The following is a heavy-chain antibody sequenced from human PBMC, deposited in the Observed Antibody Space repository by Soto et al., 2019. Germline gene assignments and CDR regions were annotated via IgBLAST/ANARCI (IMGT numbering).Heavy chain of an antibody. CDR2: INHSGSS. CDR3: ARMAGPWYFDL. CDR1: GGSFSGFY. V-gene: IGHV4-34*01. Sequence: SETLSLTCAVHGGSFSGFYWTWIRQPPGKGLEWIGEINHSGSSNYNPPLKSRVTMSLDTSRNQFSLSLNSVTAADTAVYYCARMAGPWYFDLWGRGTTVTVYS. J-gene: IGHJ2*01.